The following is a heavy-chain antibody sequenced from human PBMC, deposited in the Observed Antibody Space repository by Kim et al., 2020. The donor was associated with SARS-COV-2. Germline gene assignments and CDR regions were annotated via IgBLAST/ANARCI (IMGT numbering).Heavy chain of an antibody. CDR2: ISYDGSNK. Sequence: GGSLRLSCAASGFTFSSYAMHWVRQAPGKGLEWVAVISYDGSNKYYADSVKGRFTISRDNSKNTLYLQMNSLRAEDTAVYYCARDSSMVRGPLDVWGQGTTVTVSS. D-gene: IGHD3-10*01. CDR1: GFTFSSYA. CDR3: ARDSSMVRGPLDV. J-gene: IGHJ6*02. V-gene: IGHV3-30*04.